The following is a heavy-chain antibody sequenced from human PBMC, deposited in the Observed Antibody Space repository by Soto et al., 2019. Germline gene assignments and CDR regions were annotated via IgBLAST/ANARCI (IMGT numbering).Heavy chain of an antibody. J-gene: IGHJ4*02. CDR1: GGSISSGGYS. V-gene: IGHV4-30-2*01. Sequence: QLQLQESGSGLVKPSQTLSLTCAVSGGSISSGGYSWSWIRQPPGKGLEWIGYIYHSWSTHYNPTLKRRVTISVDRSKNQFSLELSSVTAADTAVYYCAAGGGLPRYYWGQGNLVTVSS. CDR3: AAGGGLPRYY. D-gene: IGHD5-12*01. CDR2: IYHSWST.